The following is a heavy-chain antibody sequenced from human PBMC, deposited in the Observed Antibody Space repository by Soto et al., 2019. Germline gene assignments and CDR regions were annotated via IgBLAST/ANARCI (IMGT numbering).Heavy chain of an antibody. J-gene: IGHJ6*03. D-gene: IGHD5-12*01. CDR2: IYHSGST. V-gene: IGHV4-4*02. Sequence: QVQLQESGPGLVKPSGTLSLTCAVSSGSISSSNWWSWVRQPPGKGLEWIGEIYHSGSTNYNPSLKSRVTISVDKSKNQFSLKLSSVTAADTAVYYCARDRGGERGYSGYDEDYFGMDVWGKGTTVTVSS. CDR3: ARDRGGERGYSGYDEDYFGMDV. CDR1: SGSISSSNW.